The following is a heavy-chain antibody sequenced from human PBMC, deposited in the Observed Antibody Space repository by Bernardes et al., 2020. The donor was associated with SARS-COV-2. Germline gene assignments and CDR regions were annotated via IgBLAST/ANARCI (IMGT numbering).Heavy chain of an antibody. CDR3: ARLARTLVYYYYGMDV. J-gene: IGHJ6*02. CDR1: GYTFTGYY. CDR2: INPHSGGT. D-gene: IGHD2-15*01. V-gene: IGHV1-2*02. Sequence: ASVKVSCKASGYTFTGYYMHWVRQAPGQGLEWMGWINPHSGGTNYAQKFQGRVTMTRDTSISTAYMELSRLRSDDTAVYYCARLARTLVYYYYGMDVWGQGTTVTVS.